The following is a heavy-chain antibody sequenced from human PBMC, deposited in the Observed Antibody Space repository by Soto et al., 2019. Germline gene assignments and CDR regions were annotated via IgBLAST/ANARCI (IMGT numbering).Heavy chain of an antibody. CDR2: IDGSGGIT. D-gene: IGHD3-10*01. CDR1: GFTFGTTD. V-gene: IGHV3-23*01. J-gene: IGHJ5*02. Sequence: VGSLRLSCAASGFTFGTTDMSWVRQAPGEGLEWVSTIDGSGGITYYADSVKGRFTISRDNSRNTVYLQMNSLRGDDTALYYCVKKSGWFNTWGQGALVTVSS. CDR3: VKKSGWFNT.